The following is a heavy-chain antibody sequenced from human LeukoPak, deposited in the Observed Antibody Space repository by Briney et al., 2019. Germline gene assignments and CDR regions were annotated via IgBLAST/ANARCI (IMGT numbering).Heavy chain of an antibody. CDR3: ARHRAYSSSSPFDY. CDR1: GGSISGYW. CDR2: IYYSGTT. J-gene: IGHJ4*02. Sequence: SETLSLTCTVSGGSISGYWCSWIRQPPGKGLEWIGYIYYSGTTNYNPSLNSRVTMSVDTSKSQFSLQLSSVTAADTAVYYCARHRAYSSSSPFDYWGQGTLVTVSS. V-gene: IGHV4-59*01. D-gene: IGHD6-6*01.